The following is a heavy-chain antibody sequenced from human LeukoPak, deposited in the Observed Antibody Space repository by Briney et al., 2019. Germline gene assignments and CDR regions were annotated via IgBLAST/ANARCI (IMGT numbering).Heavy chain of an antibody. CDR1: GGTFSTNS. D-gene: IGHD3-10*01. V-gene: IGHV1-69*13. CDR2: IIPISGTP. Sequence: ASVKVSCKASGGTFSTNSISWLRQAPGQGPEWVGGIIPISGTPNYAQKFQGRATITADESTSTVYMGLSSLRSEDTAVYYCARVKVRGNTHDALDIWGQGTVVTVSS. CDR3: ARVKVRGNTHDALDI. J-gene: IGHJ3*02.